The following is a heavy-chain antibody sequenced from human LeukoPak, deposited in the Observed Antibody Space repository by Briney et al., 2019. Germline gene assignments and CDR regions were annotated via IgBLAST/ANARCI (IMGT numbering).Heavy chain of an antibody. CDR2: IYNDGGT. CDR1: GFTVSVSY. J-gene: IGHJ4*02. CDR3: ARGPLPDRDYYDSSGPGYFDY. D-gene: IGHD3-22*01. V-gene: IGHV3-53*01. Sequence: HPGGSLRLSCGVSGFTVSVSYMSWVRQAPGKGLEWVSIIYNDGGTYYADSVKGRFTISRDSSENTVYLQMSSLRADDTAVYYCARGPLPDRDYYDSSGPGYFDYWGQGTLVTVSS.